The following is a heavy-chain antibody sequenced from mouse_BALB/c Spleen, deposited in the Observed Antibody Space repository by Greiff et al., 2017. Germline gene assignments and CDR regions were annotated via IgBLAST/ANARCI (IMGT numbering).Heavy chain of an antibody. CDR2: ISYSGST. CDR3: ARSPYYYGSSFDY. D-gene: IGHD1-1*01. V-gene: IGHV3-2*02. Sequence: EVKLMESGPGLVKPSQSLSLTCTVTGYSITSDYAWNWIRQFPGNTLEWMGYISYSGSTSYNPSLKSRISITRDTSKNQFFLQLNSVTTEDTATYYCARSPYYYGSSFDYWGQGTTLTVSS. J-gene: IGHJ2*01. CDR1: GYSITSDYA.